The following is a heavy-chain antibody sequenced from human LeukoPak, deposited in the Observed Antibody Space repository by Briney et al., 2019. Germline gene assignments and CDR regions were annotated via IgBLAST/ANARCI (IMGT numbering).Heavy chain of an antibody. CDR2: ISSSSSTI. J-gene: IGHJ3*02. Sequence: GGSLRLSCAASGFTFSSYSMNWVRQAPGKGLEWVSYISSSSSTIYYADSVKGRFTISRDNAKNSLYLQMNSLRAEDTAVYYCARDQWMATIRPDAFDIWGQGTMVTVSS. D-gene: IGHD5-12*01. V-gene: IGHV3-48*01. CDR1: GFTFSSYS. CDR3: ARDQWMATIRPDAFDI.